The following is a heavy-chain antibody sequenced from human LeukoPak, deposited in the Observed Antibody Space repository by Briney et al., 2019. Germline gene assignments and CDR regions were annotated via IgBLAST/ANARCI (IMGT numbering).Heavy chain of an antibody. D-gene: IGHD6-6*01. J-gene: IGHJ4*02. CDR3: ARSSSSLPWYFDY. V-gene: IGHV4-34*01. CDR1: GGSFSGYY. CDR2: INHSGST. Sequence: PSETLSLTCAVYGGSFSGYYWSWIRQPPGKGLEWIGEINHSGSTNYNPSLKSRVTISVDTSKNQFSLKLSSVTAADTAVYYCARSSSSLPWYFDYWGQGTLVTVSS.